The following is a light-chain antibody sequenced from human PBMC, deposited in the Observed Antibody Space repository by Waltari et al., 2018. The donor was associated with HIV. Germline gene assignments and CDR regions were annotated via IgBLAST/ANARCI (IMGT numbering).Light chain of an antibody. V-gene: IGKV3-15*01. J-gene: IGKJ4*01. CDR3: QQYNNWRRT. Sequence: EIVMTQSPATLSVSPGERATLSCRASQSVSTNLAWYQQIPGQAPRLLIYGASTRASGIPVRFSGSGSGTEFTLTISSLQSEDFAVYYCQQYNNWRRTFGGGTKVE. CDR1: QSVSTN. CDR2: GAS.